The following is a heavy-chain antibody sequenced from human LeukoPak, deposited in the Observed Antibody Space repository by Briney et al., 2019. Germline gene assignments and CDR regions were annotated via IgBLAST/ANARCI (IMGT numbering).Heavy chain of an antibody. V-gene: IGHV3-23*01. CDR3: AKPVGATSIRDFDS. J-gene: IGHJ4*02. D-gene: IGHD2-21*02. Sequence: GGSLRLSCAASGFTFTTYLMTWVRQAPGKGLKWVSSISASGRTTYYADSVKGRFTISRDNSKDTLYLEMNSLRAEDMAKYYCAKPVGATSIRDFDSWGQGTLVTVSS. CDR2: ISASGRTT. CDR1: GFTFTTYL.